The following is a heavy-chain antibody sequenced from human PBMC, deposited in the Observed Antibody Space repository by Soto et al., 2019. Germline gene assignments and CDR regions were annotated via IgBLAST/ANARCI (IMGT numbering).Heavy chain of an antibody. D-gene: IGHD1-26*01. J-gene: IGHJ6*02. Sequence: ASVKGSCKVSGYTLPELSIHLVRQAPGKGPEWMGGFDPEDGETIYAQKFQGRVTMTEDTSTDTAYMELSSLRSEDTAVYYCATLQWELLPGQAYYYYGMDVWGQGTTVTVSS. CDR1: GYTLPELS. CDR3: ATLQWELLPGQAYYYYGMDV. CDR2: FDPEDGET. V-gene: IGHV1-24*01.